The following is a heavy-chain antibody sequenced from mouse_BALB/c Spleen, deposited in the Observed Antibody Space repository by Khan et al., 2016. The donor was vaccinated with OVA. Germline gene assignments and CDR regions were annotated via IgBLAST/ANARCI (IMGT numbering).Heavy chain of an antibody. V-gene: IGHV1S136*01. CDR1: GYTFTSYV. Sequence: VQLQQSGPELVKPGASVKMSCEASGYTFTSYVIHWVKQKPGQGLEWIGYIYPFNDDTKYNEKFKGKATLTSDTSSSTAYMELRSLTSEDSAVYYCAKNYRYDVYFDDWGQGTTLTVAS. J-gene: IGHJ2*01. D-gene: IGHD2-14*01. CDR2: IYPFNDDT. CDR3: AKNYRYDVYFDD.